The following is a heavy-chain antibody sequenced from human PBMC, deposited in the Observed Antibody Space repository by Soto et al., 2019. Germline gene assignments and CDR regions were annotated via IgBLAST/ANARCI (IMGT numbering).Heavy chain of an antibody. CDR3: ARAPFYSGSNLQVGFFDS. V-gene: IGHV1-18*01. CDR1: NDSFSSFG. D-gene: IGHD1-26*01. CDR2: INPSNDNT. Sequence: QVQMVQSGAEVKKPGASVKVSCKASNDSFSSFGISWMRQAPGQGLEWLAWINPSNDNTNYAQGLQGRVTLTSDTSTSTAYMELRSLSSDDTAVYFCARAPFYSGSNLQVGFFDSWGQGTLVTVSS. J-gene: IGHJ4*02.